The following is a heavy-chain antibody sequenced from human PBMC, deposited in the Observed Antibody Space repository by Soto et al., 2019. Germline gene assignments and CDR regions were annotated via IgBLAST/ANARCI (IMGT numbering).Heavy chain of an antibody. J-gene: IGHJ3*02. Sequence: GGSQRLSCAACGFSFRSYSMNWFRKAPGKGLEWVSYISSSSTIYYADSVKGRFTISRDNAKNSLYLQMNSLRDEDTAVYYCARDRRDYGDYVDAFDIWAQGTMVTVSS. V-gene: IGHV3-48*02. CDR3: ARDRRDYGDYVDAFDI. D-gene: IGHD4-17*01. CDR1: GFSFRSYS. CDR2: ISSSSTI.